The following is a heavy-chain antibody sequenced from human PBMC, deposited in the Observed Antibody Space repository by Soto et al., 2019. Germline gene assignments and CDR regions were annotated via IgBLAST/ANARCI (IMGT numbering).Heavy chain of an antibody. CDR3: VRADYTSDWDMFDS. CDR2: INTDGSIT. V-gene: IGHV3-74*01. CDR1: EFTFRNYW. Sequence: EVQLVESGGGLVQPGGSLRLSCAASEFTFRNYWMHWVRQAPGEGLVWVSRINTDGSITNYADSVKGRFTISRDNAKNTLYLQMNSLRAEDTAIYYCVRADYTSDWDMFDSWGQGTLVTVSS. D-gene: IGHD2-2*02. J-gene: IGHJ4*02.